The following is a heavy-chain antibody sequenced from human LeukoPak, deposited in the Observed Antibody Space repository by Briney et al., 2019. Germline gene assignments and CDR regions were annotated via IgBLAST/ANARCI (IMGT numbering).Heavy chain of an antibody. Sequence: GGSLRLSCAASGFTFSSYWMSWVRQAPGKGLEWVANIKQDGSEKYYVDSVKGRFTISRDNAKNSLYLQMNSLRAEDTAVYYCARSPYCSSTSCRVFDYWGQGTLVTVSS. D-gene: IGHD2-2*01. J-gene: IGHJ4*02. CDR2: IKQDGSEK. V-gene: IGHV3-7*03. CDR1: GFTFSSYW. CDR3: ARSPYCSSTSCRVFDY.